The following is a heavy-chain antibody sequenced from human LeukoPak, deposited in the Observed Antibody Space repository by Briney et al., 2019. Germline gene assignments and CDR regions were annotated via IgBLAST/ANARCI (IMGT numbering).Heavy chain of an antibody. CDR1: GFFFSRYW. CDR2: INGDEIST. V-gene: IGHV3-74*01. CDR3: ASLTHYDSRSFAFDI. Sequence: GGSLRLSCAASGFFFSRYWMYWVRRAPGKGLVWVSHINGDEISTNYADFVKGRFTISRDNAKNTLYLQMNSLRAEDTALYYCASLTHYDSRSFAFDIWGQGTMVTVSS. J-gene: IGHJ3*02. D-gene: IGHD3-22*01.